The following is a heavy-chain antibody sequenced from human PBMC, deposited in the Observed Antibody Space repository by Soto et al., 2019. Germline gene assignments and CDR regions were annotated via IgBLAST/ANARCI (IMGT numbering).Heavy chain of an antibody. Sequence: QVQLVQSGAEVKKPGASVKVSCKASGYTFTSYDINWVRQATGQGLEWMGWMNPNSGNTGYAQKFPGRDTRSRNSSISTEYMELSCLRSEDTAVYYCAREGGASSPFDYWGQGTLVTVSA. CDR2: MNPNSGNT. J-gene: IGHJ4*02. CDR3: AREGGASSPFDY. CDR1: GYTFTSYD. V-gene: IGHV1-8*01. D-gene: IGHD2-15*01.